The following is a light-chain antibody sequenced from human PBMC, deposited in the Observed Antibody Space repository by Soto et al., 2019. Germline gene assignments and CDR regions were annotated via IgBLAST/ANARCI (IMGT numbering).Light chain of an antibody. Sequence: QSALTQPRSVSGSPGQSVTISCTGTSSDVGLYNYVSWYQQHPGKAPKLIIYVVSKRPSGVPDRFSGSKSGNTASLTISGLQAEDEGEYFCCSYGGSYTPYVFGTGTKLTVL. CDR1: SSDVGLYNY. CDR2: VVS. J-gene: IGLJ1*01. CDR3: CSYGGSYTPYV. V-gene: IGLV2-11*01.